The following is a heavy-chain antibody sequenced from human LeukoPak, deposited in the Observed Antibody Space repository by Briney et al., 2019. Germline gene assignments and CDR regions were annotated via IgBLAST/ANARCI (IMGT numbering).Heavy chain of an antibody. J-gene: IGHJ4*02. V-gene: IGHV3-53*01. CDR2: VYSGGNT. CDR1: GFTVSAKY. Sequence: GGSLRLSCAASGFTVSAKYLSWVRQAPGKGLEWVSVVYSGGNTYYADSVKGRFTISRDTSKNTLYLQMNSLRAEDTAVYYCAREVATGFSCFDYWGQGTLVTVSS. D-gene: IGHD2-21*02. CDR3: AREVATGFSCFDY.